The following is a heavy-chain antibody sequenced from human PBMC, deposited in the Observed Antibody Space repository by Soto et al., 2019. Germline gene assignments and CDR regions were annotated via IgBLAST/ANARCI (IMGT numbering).Heavy chain of an antibody. D-gene: IGHD2-15*01. CDR3: ARDVVVAATRDGGIDY. CDR1: GFTFSNYG. J-gene: IGHJ4*02. CDR2: IWYDGSDK. V-gene: IGHV3-33*01. Sequence: QVQLVESGGGVVQPGRSLRLSCVVSGFTFSNYGMHWVRQAPGKGLEWVAIIWYDGSDKYYADSVKGRFTISRDNSKNTLYLQMHSLRPEDTAVYYCARDVVVAATRDGGIDYWGQGTLVSVSS.